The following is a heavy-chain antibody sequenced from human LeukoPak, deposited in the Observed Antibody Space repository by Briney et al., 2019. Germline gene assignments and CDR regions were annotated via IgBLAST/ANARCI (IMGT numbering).Heavy chain of an antibody. CDR2: ISGSGGST. Sequence: VGSLRLSCAASGFTFSSYAMNWVRQAPGKWLEWVSVISGSGGSTYYADSVKGRFTISRDNSKNTLFLQMNSLRAEDTAVYYCAKRDEGYYFDYWGQGTLVTVSS. CDR1: GFTFSSYA. D-gene: IGHD2-21*01. J-gene: IGHJ4*02. CDR3: AKRDEGYYFDY. V-gene: IGHV3-23*01.